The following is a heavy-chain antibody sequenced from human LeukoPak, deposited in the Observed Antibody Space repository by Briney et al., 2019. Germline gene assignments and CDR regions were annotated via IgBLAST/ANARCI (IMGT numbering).Heavy chain of an antibody. CDR3: ARVSRYYDSSAYPQGDDY. CDR2: ISSSGSTI. V-gene: IGHV3-48*03. D-gene: IGHD3-22*01. Sequence: GGSLRLSCAASGFTFSSYEMNWARQAPGKGLEWVSYISSSGSTIYYADSVKGRFTISRDNAKNSLYLQMNSLRAEDTAVFYCARVSRYYDSSAYPQGDDYWGQGTLVTVSS. J-gene: IGHJ4*02. CDR1: GFTFSSYE.